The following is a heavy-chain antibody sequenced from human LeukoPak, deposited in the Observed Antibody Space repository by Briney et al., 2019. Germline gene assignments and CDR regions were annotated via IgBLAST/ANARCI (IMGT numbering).Heavy chain of an antibody. CDR1: GGSISIFY. D-gene: IGHD6-19*01. CDR2: IYYSGTT. J-gene: IGHJ4*02. CDR3: ARIDAVAATPTSFDY. V-gene: IGHV4-59*01. Sequence: PSETLSLTCTVSGGSISIFYWSWIRQPPGKGLEWIGDIYYSGTTNYNPSLKSRVTISLDTSKNQFSLRLSSVTAADTVVYYCARIDAVAATPTSFDYWGQGTLVTVSS.